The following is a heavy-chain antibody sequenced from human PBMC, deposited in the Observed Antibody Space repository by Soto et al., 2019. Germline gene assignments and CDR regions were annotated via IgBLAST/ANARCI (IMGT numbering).Heavy chain of an antibody. CDR3: ARGDSSGWPYYYGMDV. V-gene: IGHV1-69*06. J-gene: IGHJ6*02. Sequence: ASVKVSCKASGGTFSSYAISWVRQAPGQGLEWMGGIIPIFGTANYAQKFQGRVTITADKSTSTAYMELSSLRSEDTAVYYCARGDSSGWPYYYGMDVWGQGTTVTVYS. D-gene: IGHD6-19*01. CDR2: IIPIFGTA. CDR1: GGTFSSYA.